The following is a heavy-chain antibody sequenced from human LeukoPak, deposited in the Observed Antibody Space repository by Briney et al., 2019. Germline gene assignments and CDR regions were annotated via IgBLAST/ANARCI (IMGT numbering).Heavy chain of an antibody. CDR1: GFTFTNYW. V-gene: IGHV3-74*01. Sequence: GGSPRLSCEASGFTFTNYWMHWVRQVPGKGLVWVSRINIDGSSTSYADSVKGRCTMSRDNAKNTLYLQMNSLRVEDTAVYYCARAGIAGRPPDYWGQGTLVTVSS. CDR3: ARAGIAGRPPDY. J-gene: IGHJ4*02. CDR2: INIDGSST. D-gene: IGHD6-6*01.